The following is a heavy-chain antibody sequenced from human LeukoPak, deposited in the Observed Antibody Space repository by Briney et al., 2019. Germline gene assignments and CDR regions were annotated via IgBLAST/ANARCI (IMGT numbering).Heavy chain of an antibody. Sequence: SETLSLTCTVSGGSISSYYWSWIRQPPGKGLEWIGYIYYSGSTNYNPSLKSRVTISVDTSKNQFSLKLSSVTAADTAVYYCARHPVGGGLWAFDIWGQGTMVTVSS. CDR2: IYYSGST. V-gene: IGHV4-59*08. CDR3: ARHPVGGGLWAFDI. J-gene: IGHJ3*02. CDR1: GGSISSYY. D-gene: IGHD1-26*01.